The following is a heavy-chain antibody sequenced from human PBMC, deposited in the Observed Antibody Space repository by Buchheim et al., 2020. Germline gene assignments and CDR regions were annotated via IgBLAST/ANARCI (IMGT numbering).Heavy chain of an antibody. V-gene: IGHV4-61*02. CDR3: ARAIGGHDYGGNSDYFDY. D-gene: IGHD4-23*01. J-gene: IGHJ4*02. CDR2: IYTSGST. CDR1: GGSISSGSYY. Sequence: QAQLQESGPGLVKPSQTLSLTCTVSGGSISSGSYYWSWIRQPAGKGLEWIGRIYTSGSTNYNPSLKSRVTISVDTSKNQFSLKLSSVTAADTAVYYCARAIGGHDYGGNSDYFDYWGQGTL.